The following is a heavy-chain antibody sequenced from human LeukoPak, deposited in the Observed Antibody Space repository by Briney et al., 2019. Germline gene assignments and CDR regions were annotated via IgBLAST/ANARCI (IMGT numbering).Heavy chain of an antibody. D-gene: IGHD2-15*01. CDR1: GLAFSAYK. CDR2: ISTDGYTT. V-gene: IGHV3-74*01. Sequence: GGSMRLSCAASGLAFSAYKMHWVRQAPRKGLVWVSRISTDGYTTDYADFVQGQFTASRDNTKNTWSLEMNSLRAEDTAVYYCVVGGSPGYWGQGTLVTVSS. J-gene: IGHJ4*02. CDR3: VVGGSPGY.